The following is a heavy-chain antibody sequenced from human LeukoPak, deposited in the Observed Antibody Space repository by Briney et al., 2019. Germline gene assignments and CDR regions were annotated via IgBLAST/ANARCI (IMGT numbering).Heavy chain of an antibody. Sequence: GGSLRLSCAASGFTSSSYAMHWVRQAPGKGLEWVAVISYDGSNKYYADSVKGRFTISRDNSKNTLYLQMNSLRAEDTAVYYCAKTGYSSSWYAGPFDYWGQGTLVTVSS. V-gene: IGHV3-30-3*02. J-gene: IGHJ4*02. D-gene: IGHD6-13*01. CDR1: GFTSSSYA. CDR2: ISYDGSNK. CDR3: AKTGYSSSWYAGPFDY.